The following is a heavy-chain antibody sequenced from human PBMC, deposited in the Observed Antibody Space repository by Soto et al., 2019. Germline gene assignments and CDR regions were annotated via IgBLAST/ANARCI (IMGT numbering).Heavy chain of an antibody. CDR1: GFTFSSNA. Sequence: EVQLLESGGDLVQPGGSLRLSCAASGFTFSSNAMSWVRQAPGKGLEWVSAITNSGGDTLYADSVKGRFTISRDNFKNTLYLQMNSLRAEDNAIYYCARASGESYPGSRVFDSWGQGTRVTVSS. CDR3: ARASGESYPGSRVFDS. D-gene: IGHD3-10*01. J-gene: IGHJ4*02. CDR2: ITNSGGDT. V-gene: IGHV3-23*01.